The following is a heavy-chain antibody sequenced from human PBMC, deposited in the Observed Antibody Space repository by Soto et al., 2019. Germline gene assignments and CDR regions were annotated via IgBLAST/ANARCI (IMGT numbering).Heavy chain of an antibody. CDR1: GYTCTSYG. Sequence: ASVKVSCKASGYTCTSYGISWGRQAQEKGVEWMRWISAYNGNANYAQKLQGRVTMTTDTSTSTAYMELRSLRSDDTAVYYCAWSGIVGATTSAPNDYWGQGTLVTVSS. CDR3: AWSGIVGATTSAPNDY. D-gene: IGHD1-26*01. V-gene: IGHV1-18*01. J-gene: IGHJ4*02. CDR2: ISAYNGNA.